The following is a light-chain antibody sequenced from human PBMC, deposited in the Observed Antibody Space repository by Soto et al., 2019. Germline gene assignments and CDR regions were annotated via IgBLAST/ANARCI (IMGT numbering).Light chain of an antibody. CDR3: TSYSNIPTLYV. J-gene: IGLJ1*01. Sequence: QSVLTQPASVSGSPGQSITISCTGTSRDVGGYNYVSWYQQHPGKAPKLMIYNVRNRPSGVSDRFSGSKSGNTASLTISGLQAEDEADYYCTSYSNIPTLYVFGTGTKVTVL. CDR1: SRDVGGYNY. V-gene: IGLV2-14*03. CDR2: NVR.